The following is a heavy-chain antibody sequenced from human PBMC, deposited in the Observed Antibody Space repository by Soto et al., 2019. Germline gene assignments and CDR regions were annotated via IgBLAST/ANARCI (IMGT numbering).Heavy chain of an antibody. CDR3: ARVESSGSYFGAFDI. CDR2: IKQDGSEK. J-gene: IGHJ3*02. CDR1: GFTFSSYW. Sequence: GGSLRLSCAASGFTFSSYWMSWVRQAPGKGLEWVANIKQDGSEKYYVDSVKGRFTISRDNAKNSLYLQMNSLRAEDTAVYYCARVESSGSYFGAFDIWGQGTMVTV. V-gene: IGHV3-7*01. D-gene: IGHD1-26*01.